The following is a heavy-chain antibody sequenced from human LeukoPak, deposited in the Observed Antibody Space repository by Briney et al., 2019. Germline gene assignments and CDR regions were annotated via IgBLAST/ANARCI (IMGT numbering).Heavy chain of an antibody. CDR3: ARDSSMYYYGSGSSP. V-gene: IGHV1-2*06. Sequence: ASVKVSCKASGYTFTGYYMHWVRQAPGQGLEWMGRINPNSGGTNYAQKFQGRVTMTRDTSISTAYMELSRLRSDDTAVYYCARDSSMYYYGSGSSPWRQGTLVTVSS. J-gene: IGHJ5*02. CDR1: GYTFTGYY. D-gene: IGHD3-10*01. CDR2: INPNSGGT.